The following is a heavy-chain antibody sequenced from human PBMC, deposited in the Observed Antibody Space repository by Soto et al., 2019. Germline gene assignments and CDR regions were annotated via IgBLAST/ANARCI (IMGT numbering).Heavy chain of an antibody. V-gene: IGHV1-18*01. CDR3: ARTTAYETSGYYYHTY. CDR2: ISGYNGNT. D-gene: IGHD3-22*01. Sequence: ASVKVSCKTSGGTFSNDIITWVRQAPGQGLEWMGWISGYNGNTKYAQKLQGRVTVTTDTSTSTAYMELRSLISDDTAVYYCARTTAYETSGYYYHTYWGQGTQVTVSS. CDR1: GGTFSNDI. J-gene: IGHJ4*02.